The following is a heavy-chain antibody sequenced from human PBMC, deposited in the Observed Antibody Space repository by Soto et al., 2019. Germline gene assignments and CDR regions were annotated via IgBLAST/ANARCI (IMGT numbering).Heavy chain of an antibody. CDR3: VRRPSFEYRSSSGDLHSDS. Sequence: PSETLSLTCIVSGGSISDNAYYWAWIRQPPGEGLVWIGTIYHRGSVYYNPSLKSRVTMSVDTSKNRFSMALTSVTAADTAVYHCVRRPSFEYRSSSGDLHSDSWGQGTQVTVSS. D-gene: IGHD6-6*01. CDR1: GGSISDNAYY. J-gene: IGHJ4*02. CDR2: IYHRGSV. V-gene: IGHV4-39*01.